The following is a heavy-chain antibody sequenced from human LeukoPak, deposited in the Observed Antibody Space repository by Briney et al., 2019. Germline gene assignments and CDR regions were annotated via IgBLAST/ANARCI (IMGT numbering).Heavy chain of an antibody. CDR1: GYGFTSYW. CDR3: ARSDTAMVKRQYYYGMDV. CDR2: IYPGDSDT. V-gene: IGHV5-51*01. J-gene: IGHJ6*02. D-gene: IGHD5-18*01. Sequence: GESLKISSKGSGYGFTSYWIGWVRQMPGKGLEWMGIIYPGDSDTRYSPSFQGQVTISADKSISTAYLQWSSLKASDTAMYYCARSDTAMVKRQYYYGMDVWGQGTTVTVSS.